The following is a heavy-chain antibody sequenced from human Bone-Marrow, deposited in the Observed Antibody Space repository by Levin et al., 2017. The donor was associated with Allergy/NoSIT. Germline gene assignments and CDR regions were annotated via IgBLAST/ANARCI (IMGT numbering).Heavy chain of an antibody. CDR1: GFTFSNYG. Sequence: GESLKISCAASGFTFSNYGMHWVRQAPGKGLEWVAVIWNDGSNKYYADSVKGRFSISRDNSKNTLYLQMNRLRAEDTAVYYCARVRGDGDYIFDYWGQGTLVTVSS. CDR3: ARVRGDGDYIFDY. V-gene: IGHV3-33*01. D-gene: IGHD4-17*01. CDR2: IWNDGSNK. J-gene: IGHJ4*02.